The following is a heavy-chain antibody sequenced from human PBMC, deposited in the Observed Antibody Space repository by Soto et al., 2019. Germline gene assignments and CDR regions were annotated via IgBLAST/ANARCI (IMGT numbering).Heavy chain of an antibody. Sequence: QVQLVQSGAEVKNPGSWVRVSCRASGGTFTSYAITWVGQAPGQGLEWMGGIIPIFGTANYAQKFQGRVTITADESTSTAYMELSSLRSEDTAVYYCARDGSSSSPYWGQGTLVTVSS. V-gene: IGHV1-69*12. CDR1: GGTFTSYA. D-gene: IGHD6-6*01. J-gene: IGHJ4*02. CDR3: ARDGSSSSPY. CDR2: IIPIFGTA.